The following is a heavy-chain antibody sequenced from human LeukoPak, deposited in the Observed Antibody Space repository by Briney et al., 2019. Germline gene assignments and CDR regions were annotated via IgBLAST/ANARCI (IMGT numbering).Heavy chain of an antibody. J-gene: IGHJ4*02. V-gene: IGHV3-64*01. D-gene: IGHD5-18*01. CDR2: ISSNGGST. CDR1: GFTFSNYA. CDR3: AREVYGDTALVPGY. Sequence: GGSLRVSCAASGFTFSNYAMHWVRQAPGKGLEYVSAISSNGGSTYYANSVKGRFTISRDNSKNTLYLQMGSLRAEDMAVYYCAREVYGDTALVPGYWGQGTLVTVSS.